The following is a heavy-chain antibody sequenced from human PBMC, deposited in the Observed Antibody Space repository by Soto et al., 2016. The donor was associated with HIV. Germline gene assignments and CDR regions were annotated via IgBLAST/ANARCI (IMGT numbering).Heavy chain of an antibody. CDR2: FNPEDGEK. V-gene: IGHV1-24*01. CDR3: ATGLTV. CDR1: GYTLTELS. Sequence: QVQVKQSGAEVKKPGASVKVSCRVSGYTLTELSMHWVRQAPGKGLEWMGNFNPEDGEKIYAQRFQGRVTMTEDISADTSYMELSSLRSDDTAVYYCATGLTVWGQGTMVTVSS. J-gene: IGHJ3*01. D-gene: IGHD3-22*01.